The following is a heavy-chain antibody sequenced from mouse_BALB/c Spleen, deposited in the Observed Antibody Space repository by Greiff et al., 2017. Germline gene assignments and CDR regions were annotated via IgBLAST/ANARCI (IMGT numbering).Heavy chain of an antibody. V-gene: IGHV2-6-7*01. CDR2: IWGDGST. J-gene: IGHJ3*01. Sequence: QVQLKESGPGLVAPSQSLSITCTVSGFSLTGYGVNWVRQPPGKGLEWLGMIWGDGSTDYNSDLKSRLSISKDNSKSQVFLKMNSLQTDDTARYYCARAPERYAWFAYWGQGTLVTVSA. D-gene: IGHD1-1*01. CDR3: ARAPERYAWFAY. CDR1: GFSLTGYG.